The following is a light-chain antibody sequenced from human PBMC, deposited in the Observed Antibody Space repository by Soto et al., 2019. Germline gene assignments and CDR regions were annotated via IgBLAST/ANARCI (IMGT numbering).Light chain of an antibody. J-gene: IGLJ1*01. CDR1: SVDVGAYDF. CDR2: VVS. V-gene: IGLV2-11*01. CDR3: SLYTSSSTSYV. Sequence: QSVLTQPHSVSGSPGQSVTISCTGTSVDVGAYDFVSWYQQHPGKAPKLLIYVVSGRPSGVPDRFSGSKSGNAASLTISGLQAEDESDYYCSLYTSSSTSYVFGTGTKLTVL.